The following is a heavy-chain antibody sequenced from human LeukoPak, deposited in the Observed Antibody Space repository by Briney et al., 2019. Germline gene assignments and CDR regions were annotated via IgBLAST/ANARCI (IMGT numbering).Heavy chain of an antibody. V-gene: IGHV3-23*01. CDR3: AKDRGLGYSYGPDY. J-gene: IGHJ4*02. CDR1: GFTFNSYA. CDR2: ISGSGTST. D-gene: IGHD5-18*01. Sequence: GGSLRLSCAASGFTFNSYAMSWVRQAPGKGLEWVSTISGSGTSTYYADSVKGRFTISRDNSKNTLYLQMNSLRAEDTDIYYCAKDRGLGYSYGPDYWGQGTLVTVSS.